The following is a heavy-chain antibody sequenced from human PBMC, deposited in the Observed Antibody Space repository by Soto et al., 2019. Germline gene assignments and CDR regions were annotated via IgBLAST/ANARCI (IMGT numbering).Heavy chain of an antibody. CDR3: AKRRGYSNGEFDY. J-gene: IGHJ4*02. D-gene: IGHD5-18*01. Sequence: QVQLVQSGAEVKKPGASVKVSCKASGYTFTSYGISWVRQAPGQGLEWMGWITAYNGNTNYAQKLQGRVTMTTDTSTSTDYMELRSLISDDTAVDYCAKRRGYSNGEFDYWGQGTLVTVSS. V-gene: IGHV1-18*01. CDR2: ITAYNGNT. CDR1: GYTFTSYG.